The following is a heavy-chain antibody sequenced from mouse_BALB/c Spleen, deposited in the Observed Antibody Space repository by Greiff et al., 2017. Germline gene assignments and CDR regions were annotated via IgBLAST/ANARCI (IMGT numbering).Heavy chain of an antibody. J-gene: IGHJ4*01. CDR3: AKGYYGPSSYAMDY. CDR2: INPSNGRT. CDR1: GYSFTSYW. Sequence: VKLQQPGAELVKPGASVKLSCKASGYSFTSYWMHWVKQRPGQGLEWIGEINPSNGRTNYNEKFKSKATLTVDKSSSTAYMQLSSLTSEDSAVYYCAKGYYGPSSYAMDYWGQGTSVTVSS. D-gene: IGHD1-2*01. V-gene: IGHV1S81*02.